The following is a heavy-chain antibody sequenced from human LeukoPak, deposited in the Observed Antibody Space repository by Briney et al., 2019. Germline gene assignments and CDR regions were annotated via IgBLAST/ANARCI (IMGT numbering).Heavy chain of an antibody. D-gene: IGHD5-18*01. J-gene: IGHJ4*02. V-gene: IGHV3-48*01. Sequence: PGGSLRLSCSASGFTFSSYSMNWVRQAPGKGLEWVSYISSSSFNTYYADSVKGRFTISRDNAKNSLYLQMNSLRVEDTAVYYCARDGYLGYYFDYWGQGTLVTVSS. CDR1: GFTFSSYS. CDR3: ARDGYLGYYFDY. CDR2: ISSSSFNT.